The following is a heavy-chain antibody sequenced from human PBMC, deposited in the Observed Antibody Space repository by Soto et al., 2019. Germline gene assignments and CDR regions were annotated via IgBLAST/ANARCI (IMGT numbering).Heavy chain of an antibody. Sequence: SETLSLTCTVSGGSISSGGFYWSWIRQHPGKGLEWIGYIHYSGSTYYHPSLKSRVTISLDSSRNQFSLNLSSVTAADTAVFYCARVEPGYCSGGSCYYDFDYWGQGTQVTVSS. V-gene: IGHV4-31*02. CDR1: GGSISSGGFY. CDR2: IHYSGST. J-gene: IGHJ4*02. D-gene: IGHD2-15*01. CDR3: ARVEPGYCSGGSCYYDFDY.